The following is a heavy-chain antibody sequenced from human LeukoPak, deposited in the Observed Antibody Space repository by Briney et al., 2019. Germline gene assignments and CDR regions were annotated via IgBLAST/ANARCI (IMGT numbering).Heavy chain of an antibody. V-gene: IGHV4-34*01. J-gene: IGHJ5*02. CDR1: GGSFSGYY. CDR3: ARSPSNWNDEYWFDP. Sequence: SETLSLTCAVYGGSFSGYYWSWIRQPPGKGLEWIGEINHSGSTNYNPSLKSRVTISVHTSKNQFSLKLSSVTAADTAVYYCARSPSNWNDEYWFDPWGQGTLVTVSS. D-gene: IGHD1-20*01. CDR2: INHSGST.